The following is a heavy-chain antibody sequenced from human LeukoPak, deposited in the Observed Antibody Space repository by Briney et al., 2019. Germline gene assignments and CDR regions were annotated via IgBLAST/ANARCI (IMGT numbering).Heavy chain of an antibody. CDR1: GFTFSSYA. J-gene: IGHJ3*02. CDR2: TNHSGST. D-gene: IGHD6-13*01. CDR3: AIHVAAAGYDAFDI. V-gene: IGHV4-34*08. Sequence: GSLRLSCAASGFTFSSYAMSWVRQPPGKGLEWIGETNHSGSTNYNPSLKSRVTISVDTSKNQFSLKLSSVTAADTAVYYCAIHVAAAGYDAFDIWGQGTMVTVSS.